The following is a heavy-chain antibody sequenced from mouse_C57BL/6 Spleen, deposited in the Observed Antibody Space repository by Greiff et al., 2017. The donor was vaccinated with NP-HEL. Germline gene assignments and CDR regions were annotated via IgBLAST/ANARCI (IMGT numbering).Heavy chain of an antibody. Sequence: DVKLQESGPGMVKPSQSLSLTCTVTGYSITSGYDWHWIRHFPGNKLEWMGYISYSGSTNYNPYLKSRISITHDTSKNHFFLKLNYVTTDDTATYYCAREGYGSSCGYFDVWGTGTTVTVSS. CDR1: GYSITSGYD. D-gene: IGHD1-1*01. CDR2: ISYSGST. V-gene: IGHV3-1*01. J-gene: IGHJ1*03. CDR3: AREGYGSSCGYFDV.